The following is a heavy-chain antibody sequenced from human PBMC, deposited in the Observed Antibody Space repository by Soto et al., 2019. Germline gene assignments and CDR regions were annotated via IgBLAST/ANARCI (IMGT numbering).Heavy chain of an antibody. D-gene: IGHD2-15*01. V-gene: IGHV3-53*04. CDR2: IYSGGST. CDR1: EFTVTSNY. CDR3: ARATYCTGGNCQRDY. J-gene: IGHJ4*02. Sequence: EVQLVESGGGLVQPGGSLRLSCAASEFTVTSNYMSWVRQAPGKGLEWVSVIYSGGSTYYADFVKSRFTISRDNSNNTVYLQMHSLRAEERGVYYCARATYCTGGNCQRDYWGQGPGVTVSS.